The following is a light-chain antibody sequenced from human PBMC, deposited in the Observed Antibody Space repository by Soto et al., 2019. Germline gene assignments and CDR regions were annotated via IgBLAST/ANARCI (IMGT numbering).Light chain of an antibody. J-gene: IGKJ2*01. CDR2: GAS. CDR1: QSVYSN. Sequence: EIVMTQSAATLSVSPGERATLSCRASQSVYSNLAWYQQKPGQAPRLLIYGASTRATGIPARFSGSGSGTEFTLTISSLQSEDFAVYYCQQFADSPYTFGQGTKLEIK. V-gene: IGKV3-15*01. CDR3: QQFADSPYT.